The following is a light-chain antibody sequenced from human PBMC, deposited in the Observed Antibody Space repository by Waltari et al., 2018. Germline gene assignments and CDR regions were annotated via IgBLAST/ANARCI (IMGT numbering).Light chain of an antibody. CDR2: EVS. J-gene: IGLJ1*01. CDR3: SSYESTSTYV. CDR1: SSDIGGYDY. Sequence: QSALTQPASVSGSPGQSITLSCTGTSSDIGGYDYVSWYLQHPGKAPKLMIYEVSNRPAGVSHRFSGPKSGNTASLTISGLQPEDEGDYYCSSYESTSTYVFGTGTMVTVL. V-gene: IGLV2-14*01.